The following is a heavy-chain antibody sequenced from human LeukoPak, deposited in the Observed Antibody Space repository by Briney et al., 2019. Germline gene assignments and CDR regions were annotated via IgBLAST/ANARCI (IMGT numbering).Heavy chain of an antibody. J-gene: IGHJ6*03. V-gene: IGHV4-4*07. CDR1: GGSISSYY. CDR2: IYTSGST. Sequence: KPSETLSLTCTVSGGSISSYYWSWIRQPAGKGLEWIGRIYTSGSTNYNPSLKSRVTTSVDTSKNQFSLKLSSVTAAGTAVYYCARDAPDYYDSSGYYYRGGYMDVWGKGTTVTVSS. CDR3: ARDAPDYYDSSGYYYRGGYMDV. D-gene: IGHD3-22*01.